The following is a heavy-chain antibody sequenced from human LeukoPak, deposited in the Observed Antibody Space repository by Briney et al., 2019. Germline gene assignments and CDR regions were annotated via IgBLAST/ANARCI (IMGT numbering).Heavy chain of an antibody. CDR2: INTNTGNP. CDR1: GYSFTDYY. D-gene: IGHD6-19*01. Sequence: ASVKVSCKASGYSFTDYYMHWVRQAPGQGLEWMGWINTNTGNPTYAQGFTGRFVFSLDTSVSTAYLQISSLKAEDTAVYYCARDVREQWHDAFDIWGQGTMVTVSS. J-gene: IGHJ3*02. V-gene: IGHV7-4-1*02. CDR3: ARDVREQWHDAFDI.